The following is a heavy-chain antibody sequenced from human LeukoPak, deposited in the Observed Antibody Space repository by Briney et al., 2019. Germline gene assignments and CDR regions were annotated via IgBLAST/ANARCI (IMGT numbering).Heavy chain of an antibody. V-gene: IGHV1-2*02. J-gene: IGHJ4*02. Sequence: ASVKVSCKASGYTFTGYYIHWVRQAPGQGLEWMGWINPNSGGTNYAQKFQGRVTMTRDTSISTAYMDLSRLRSDDTAVFYCARGDSDIAAAPYWGQGTLVTVSS. CDR2: INPNSGGT. CDR3: ARGDSDIAAAPY. CDR1: GYTFTGYY. D-gene: IGHD6-13*01.